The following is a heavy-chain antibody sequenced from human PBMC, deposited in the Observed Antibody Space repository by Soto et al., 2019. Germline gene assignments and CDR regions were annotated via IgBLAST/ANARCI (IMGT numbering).Heavy chain of an antibody. J-gene: IGHJ6*03. CDR1: GYTFTSYG. CDR2: ISAYNGNT. CDR3: ARLILGELSLKLGYYYYYYMDV. D-gene: IGHD3-16*02. V-gene: IGHV1-18*01. Sequence: PSVKVSCKASGYTFTSYGISWVRQAPGQGLEWMGWISAYNGNTNYAQKLQGRVTMTTDTSTSTAYMELRSLRSDDTAVYYCARLILGELSLKLGYYYYYYMDVWGKGTTVTVSS.